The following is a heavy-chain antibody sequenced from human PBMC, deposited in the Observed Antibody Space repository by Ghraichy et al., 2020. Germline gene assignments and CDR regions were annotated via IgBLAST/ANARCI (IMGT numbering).Heavy chain of an antibody. CDR2: IGGGSCGNA. V-gene: IGHV3-23*01. CDR3: ARVRCSSASCYPNWFDP. D-gene: IGHD2-2*01. J-gene: IGHJ5*02. Sequence: VSTIGGGSCGNAYYADSVKGRFTISRDNSKNTLYLQMNSLRGEDTAVYYCARVRCSSASCYPNWFDPWGQG.